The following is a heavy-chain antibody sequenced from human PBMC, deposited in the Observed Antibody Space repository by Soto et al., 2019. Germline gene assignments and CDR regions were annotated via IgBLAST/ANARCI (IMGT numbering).Heavy chain of an antibody. CDR3: ATHKDYYDSSGYHH. Sequence: ASVKVSCKASGYTFTSYGISWVRQAPGQGLEWMGWISAYNGNTNYAQKLQGRVTMTTDTSTSTAYMELRGLRSDDTAVYYCATHKDYYDSSGYHHWGQGTLVTVSS. CDR2: ISAYNGNT. V-gene: IGHV1-18*04. J-gene: IGHJ5*02. CDR1: GYTFTSYG. D-gene: IGHD3-22*01.